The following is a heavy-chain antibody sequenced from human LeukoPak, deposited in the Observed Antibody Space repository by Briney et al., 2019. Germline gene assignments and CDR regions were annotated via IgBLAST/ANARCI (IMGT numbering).Heavy chain of an antibody. J-gene: IGHJ6*03. CDR1: GGSNSSYY. V-gene: IGHV4-59*01. CDR3: ARTTEGGYTYGYFYYYYMDV. CDR2: IYYSGST. D-gene: IGHD5-18*01. Sequence: SETLSLACTVSGGSNSSYYWSWIRQPPGKGLEWIGYIYYSGSTNYNPSLKSRVTISVKTSKNQFSLKLTSVTAADTAVYYCARTTEGGYTYGYFYYYYMDVWGKGTTVTISS.